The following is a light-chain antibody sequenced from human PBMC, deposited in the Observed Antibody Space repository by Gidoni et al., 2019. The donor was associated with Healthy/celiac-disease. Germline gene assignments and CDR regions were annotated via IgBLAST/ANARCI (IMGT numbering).Light chain of an antibody. CDR3: QQSYSTPRT. V-gene: IGKV1-39*01. J-gene: IGKJ1*01. CDR2: AAS. Sequence: DIQLTQSPSSLSASVGDRVTITCRASQSISSYLNWYQQKPGKAPKLLTYAASSLQSGVPSRFSGSASGTDFTLTIISLQPEDFSTYYCQQSYSTPRTFGQGTKVEIK. CDR1: QSISSY.